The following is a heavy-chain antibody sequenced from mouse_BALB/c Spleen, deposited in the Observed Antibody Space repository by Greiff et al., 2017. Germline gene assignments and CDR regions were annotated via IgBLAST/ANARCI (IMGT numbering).Heavy chain of an antibody. CDR2: IWSGGST. D-gene: IGHD2-12*01. J-gene: IGHJ4*01. Sequence: VQRVESGPGLVQPSQSLSITCTVSVFSLTSYGVHWVRQSPGKGLEWLGVIWSGGSTDYNAAFISRLSISKDNSKSQVFFKMNSLQANDTAIYYCARPYYSLYYAMDYWGQGTSVTVSS. V-gene: IGHV2-2*02. CDR3: ARPYYSLYYAMDY. CDR1: VFSLTSYG.